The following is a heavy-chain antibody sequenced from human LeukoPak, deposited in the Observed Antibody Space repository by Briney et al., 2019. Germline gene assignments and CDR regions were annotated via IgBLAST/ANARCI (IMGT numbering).Heavy chain of an antibody. V-gene: IGHV1-18*01. CDR1: VYTFTSYG. CDR3: ARDDYDSSGYYYPYYFDY. CDR2: ISAYNGNT. D-gene: IGHD3-22*01. J-gene: IGHJ4*02. Sequence: ASVKVSCKASVYTFTSYGISWVRQAPGQVLEWMGWISAYNGNTNYAQKLQGRVTMTTDTSTSTGYMELRSLRSDDTAVYYCARDDYDSSGYYYPYYFDYWGQGTLVTVSS.